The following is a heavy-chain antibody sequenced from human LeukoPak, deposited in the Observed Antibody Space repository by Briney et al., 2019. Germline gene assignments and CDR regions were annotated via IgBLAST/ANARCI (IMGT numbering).Heavy chain of an antibody. D-gene: IGHD5-24*01. J-gene: IGHJ4*02. CDR1: GFTFSSYG. CDR2: ISYDGSNK. Sequence: GGSLRLSCAASGFTFSSYGMHWVRQAPGKGLEWVAVISYDGSNKYYADSVKGRFTTSRDNSKSTLYLQMNSLRAEDTAVYYCAKTIGDGYNYDVIGFDYWGQGTLVTVSS. V-gene: IGHV3-30*18. CDR3: AKTIGDGYNYDVIGFDY.